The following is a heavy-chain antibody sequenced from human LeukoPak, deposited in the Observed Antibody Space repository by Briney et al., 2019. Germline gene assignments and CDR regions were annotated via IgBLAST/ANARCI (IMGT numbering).Heavy chain of an antibody. J-gene: IGHJ4*02. V-gene: IGHV3-7*01. D-gene: IGHD4-23*01. CDR1: GFTFSSYW. CDR3: AATVVTPTYYFDY. CDR2: IKQDGSEK. Sequence: GSLRLSCAASGFTFSSYWMSWVRQAPGKGLEWVANIKQDGSEKYYVDSVKGRFTISRDNAKNSLYLQMNSLRAEDTAVYYCAATVVTPTYYFDYWGQGTLVTVSS.